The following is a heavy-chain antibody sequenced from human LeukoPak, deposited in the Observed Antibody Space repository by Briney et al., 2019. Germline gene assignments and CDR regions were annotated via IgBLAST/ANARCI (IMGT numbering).Heavy chain of an antibody. Sequence: GGSLRLSCAASGFTFSTYWMSWVRQAPGKGLEWVAIMEGDGGETYYADSAKGRFTISRDNAKNSLYLQMNSLRVEDTAVYYCAKEFYGYGSGFDYWGQGTLVTVSS. CDR3: AKEFYGYGSGFDY. V-gene: IGHV3-7*01. CDR1: GFTFSTYW. CDR2: MEGDGGET. J-gene: IGHJ4*02. D-gene: IGHD3-10*01.